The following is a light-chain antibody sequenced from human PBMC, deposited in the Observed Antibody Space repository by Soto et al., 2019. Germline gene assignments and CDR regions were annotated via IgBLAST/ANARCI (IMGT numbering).Light chain of an antibody. CDR3: TSYTSTTWV. CDR2: EVS. CDR1: SRDIGGYNW. Sequence: QSALTQPASVSGSPGQSITISCAGTSRDIGGYNWVSWYQQHPGKAPQLILFEVSNRPSGVSNRFSGSKSGNTASLTISGLQADDEADYYCTSYTSTTWVFGGGTKVTVL. V-gene: IGLV2-14*01. J-gene: IGLJ3*02.